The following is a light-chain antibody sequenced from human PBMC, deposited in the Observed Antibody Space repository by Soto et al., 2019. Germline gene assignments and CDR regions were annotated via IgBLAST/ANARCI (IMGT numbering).Light chain of an antibody. CDR1: SSDVGGYNY. V-gene: IGLV2-14*01. Sequence: SVLTQPASVSGSPGQSITISCTGTSSDVGGYNYVSWYQQHPGKAPKLMIYEVSNRPSGVSNRFSGSKSGNTASLTISGLQAEDEADYYCSSYTSSSTQVFGTGTKVTGL. CDR2: EVS. CDR3: SSYTSSSTQV. J-gene: IGLJ1*01.